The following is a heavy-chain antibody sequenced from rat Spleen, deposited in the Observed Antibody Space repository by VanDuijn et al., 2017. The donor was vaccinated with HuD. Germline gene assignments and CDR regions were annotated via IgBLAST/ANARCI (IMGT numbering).Heavy chain of an antibody. CDR1: GFTFSDYY. CDR3: ARHGTINTMVRYYFDY. CDR2: ITHIGATS. D-gene: IGHD1-1*01. V-gene: IGHV5-7*01. J-gene: IGHJ2*01. Sequence: EVQLAESGGGLVQPGRSLKLSCAASGFTFSDYYMVWVRQAPGKGLEWVATITHIGATSYYPDSVKGRFTISREDGRSTLYLQMNSLRSEDTATYYCARHGTINTMVRYYFDYWGQGDMVTVSS.